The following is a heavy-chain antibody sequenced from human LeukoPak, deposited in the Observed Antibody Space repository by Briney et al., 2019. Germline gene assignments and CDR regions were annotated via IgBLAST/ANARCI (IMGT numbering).Heavy chain of an antibody. CDR3: ARGHGVLGNRFDP. J-gene: IGHJ5*02. Sequence: TSETLSLTCTVSGGSISSGGYYWNWIRQPAGKGLEWIGRIYTSGSTNYNPSLKSRVTMSVDTSKNRFSLNLSSVTAADTAVYYCARGHGVLGNRFDPWGQGTLVTVSS. D-gene: IGHD3-10*01. CDR2: IYTSGST. CDR1: GGSISSGGYY. V-gene: IGHV4-61*02.